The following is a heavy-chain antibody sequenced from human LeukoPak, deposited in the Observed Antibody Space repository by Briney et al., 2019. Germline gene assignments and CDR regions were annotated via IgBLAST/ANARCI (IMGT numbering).Heavy chain of an antibody. J-gene: IGHJ4*02. Sequence: GGSLRLSCAASGFTFSDYYMSWIRQAPGKGLEWVSYISSSGSTIYYADSVKGRFTISRDNAKNSLYLQMNSLRAEDTAVYYCARVIAEYYYDSCGYYWDYFDYWGQGTLVTVSS. V-gene: IGHV3-11*01. CDR2: ISSSGSTI. D-gene: IGHD3-22*01. CDR1: GFTFSDYY. CDR3: ARVIAEYYYDSCGYYWDYFDY.